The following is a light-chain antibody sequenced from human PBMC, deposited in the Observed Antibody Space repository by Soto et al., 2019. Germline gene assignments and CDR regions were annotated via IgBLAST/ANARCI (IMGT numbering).Light chain of an antibody. CDR3: QQRSNWPIT. CDR1: QSVSKY. Sequence: EIVLTQSPATLSLSPGERVTLSCRTCQSVSKYFAWYQQKPGRAPRLLIYDASSRATGIPARFIGSGSGTDFTLTISSLEPEDFAIYYCQQRSNWPITFGQGTRLEIK. CDR2: DAS. J-gene: IGKJ5*01. V-gene: IGKV3-11*01.